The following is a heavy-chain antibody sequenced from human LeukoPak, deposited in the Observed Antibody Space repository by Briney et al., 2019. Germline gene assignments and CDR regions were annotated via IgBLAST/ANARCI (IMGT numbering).Heavy chain of an antibody. CDR1: GGSISSYY. CDR2: IYPSGST. D-gene: IGHD3-10*01. Sequence: SETLSLTCSVSGGSISSYYWSWIRQPAGKGLQWIGRIYPSGSTNYNPSLKSRVTMSLDTSKNQFSLRLSSVTAADTAVYYCATGGFGPFEAWGQGMLVTVSS. CDR3: ATGGFGPFEA. V-gene: IGHV4-4*07. J-gene: IGHJ5*02.